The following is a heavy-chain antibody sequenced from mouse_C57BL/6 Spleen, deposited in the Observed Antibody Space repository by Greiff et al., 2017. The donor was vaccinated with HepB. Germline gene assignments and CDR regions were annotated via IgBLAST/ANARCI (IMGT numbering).Heavy chain of an antibody. J-gene: IGHJ4*01. Sequence: VQLQQSGAELARPGASVKMSCKASGYTFTSYTMHWVKQRPGQGLEWIGYINPSSGYTKYNQKFKDKATLTADKSSSTAYMQLSSLTSEDSAVYYCARSSSYAMDYWGQRTSVTVSS. V-gene: IGHV1-4*01. CDR1: GYTFTSYT. CDR2: INPSSGYT. D-gene: IGHD1-1*01. CDR3: ARSSSYAMDY.